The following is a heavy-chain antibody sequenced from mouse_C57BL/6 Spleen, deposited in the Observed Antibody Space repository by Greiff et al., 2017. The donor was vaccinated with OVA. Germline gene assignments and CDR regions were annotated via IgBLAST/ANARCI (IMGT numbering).Heavy chain of an antibody. Sequence: QVQLQQSGAELVRPGASVKLSCKASGYTFTDYYINWVKQRPGQGLEWIARIYPGSGNTYYNEKFKGKATLTAEKSSSTAYMQLSSLTSEDSAVYFCARGGDYDEFAYWGQGTLVTVSA. D-gene: IGHD2-4*01. CDR2: IYPGSGNT. CDR3: ARGGDYDEFAY. CDR1: GYTFTDYY. V-gene: IGHV1-76*01. J-gene: IGHJ3*01.